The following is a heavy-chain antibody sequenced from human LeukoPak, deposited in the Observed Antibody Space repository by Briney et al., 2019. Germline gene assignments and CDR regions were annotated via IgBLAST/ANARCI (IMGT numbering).Heavy chain of an antibody. V-gene: IGHV3-48*03. Sequence: GGSLRLSCAASGFTFSSYEMNWVRQAPGKGLEWVSYISSSGSTIYYADSVKGRFTISRDNAKNSLYLQMNSLRADDTAVYYCARQRSTRVEEFDYWGQGTLVTVSS. D-gene: IGHD3-3*01. J-gene: IGHJ4*02. CDR1: GFTFSSYE. CDR3: ARQRSTRVEEFDY. CDR2: ISSSGSTI.